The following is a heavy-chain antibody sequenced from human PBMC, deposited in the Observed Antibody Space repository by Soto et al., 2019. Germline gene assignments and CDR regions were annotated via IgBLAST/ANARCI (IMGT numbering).Heavy chain of an antibody. Sequence: ASVKVSCKTPGYTVTRYNIHWVRQAPGQRLEWMGWINVGNGNTRYSQKFQGRLTLTRDTPGNTAYLELNSLRAEDTAVYYCARGASAYSYRSPAFDLWGQGTLVTVSS. CDR1: GYTVTRYN. CDR3: ARGASAYSYRSPAFDL. D-gene: IGHD5-18*01. J-gene: IGHJ4*02. CDR2: INVGNGNT. V-gene: IGHV1-3*01.